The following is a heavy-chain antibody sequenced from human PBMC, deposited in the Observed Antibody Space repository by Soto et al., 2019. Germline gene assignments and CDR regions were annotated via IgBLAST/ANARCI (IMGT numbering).Heavy chain of an antibody. CDR3: ARDRRFYDSGSYDIANADFEF. J-gene: IGHJ3*01. CDR2: INPNSGGT. CDR1: GYTFTGYH. Sequence: ASVKVSCKASGYTFTGYHMHWVRQAPGQGLEWMGWINPNSGGTNYAQKFQGRVTMTRDTSISTAYMEVSRLRSDDPAVYYCARDRRFYDSGSYDIANADFEFWGQGTLVTVSS. D-gene: IGHD3-22*01. V-gene: IGHV1-2*02.